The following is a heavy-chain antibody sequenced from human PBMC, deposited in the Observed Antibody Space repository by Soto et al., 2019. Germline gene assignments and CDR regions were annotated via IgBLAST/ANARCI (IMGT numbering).Heavy chain of an antibody. Sequence: SETLSLTCTVSGGSVNSGSYYWSWIRQPPGKGLEWIGFIYYTGSANYKPSLKGRVTISVDTSKNQFSLKLSSVTAADTAVYYCARSVFPWGQGTLVTVSS. CDR3: ARSVFP. J-gene: IGHJ5*02. V-gene: IGHV4-61*01. CDR1: GGSVNSGSYY. CDR2: IYYTGSA.